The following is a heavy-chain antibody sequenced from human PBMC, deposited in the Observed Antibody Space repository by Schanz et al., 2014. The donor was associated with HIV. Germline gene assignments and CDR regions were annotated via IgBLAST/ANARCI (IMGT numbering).Heavy chain of an antibody. CDR2: IKPNSGDT. CDR1: GYTFTDYY. CDR3: ARDFSGWTEFDY. V-gene: IGHV1-2*02. D-gene: IGHD6-19*01. J-gene: IGHJ4*02. Sequence: QVQLVQSGAEVKKPGASVKVSCKSSGYTFTDYYIHWVRQAPGQGLEWMGWIKPNSGDTYYAQKFQGRVTMTTDTSTTTAYMNLRSLRSDDTAVYYCARDFSGWTEFDYWGQGTLVTVSS.